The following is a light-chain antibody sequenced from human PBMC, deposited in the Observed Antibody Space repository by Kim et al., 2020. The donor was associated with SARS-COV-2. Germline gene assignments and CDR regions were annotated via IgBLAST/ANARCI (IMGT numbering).Light chain of an antibody. V-gene: IGKV3-15*01. CDR2: GAS. CDR3: QHYDTWPPET. CDR1: QSVTDN. Sequence: EILMTQSPAPLSVSPEATATLSCRASQSVTDNLAWYQQKPGQSPRLLIYGASTRATGIPARFSGSGSGTDFTLIISSLQSEDFALSSCQHYDTWPPETFGQGTKLEI. J-gene: IGKJ2*01.